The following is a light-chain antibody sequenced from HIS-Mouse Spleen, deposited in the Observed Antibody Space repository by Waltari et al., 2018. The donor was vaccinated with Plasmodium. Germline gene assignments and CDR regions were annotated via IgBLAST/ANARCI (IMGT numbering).Light chain of an antibody. CDR3: CSYAGSRMV. CDR1: SSDVGGYNL. J-gene: IGLJ2*01. V-gene: IGLV2-23*01. Sequence: QSALTQPASVSGSPGQSIPISCPGTSSDVGGYNLVSWYQQHPGKAPKLMIYEGSKRPSGVSNRFSGSKSGNTASLTISGLQAEDEADYYCCSYAGSRMVFGGGTKLTVL. CDR2: EGS.